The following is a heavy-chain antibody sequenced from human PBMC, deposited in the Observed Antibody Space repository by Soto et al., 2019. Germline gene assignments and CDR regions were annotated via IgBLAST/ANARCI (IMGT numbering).Heavy chain of an antibody. CDR3: ARRKYSDFFFDY. D-gene: IGHD4-17*01. J-gene: IGHJ4*02. CDR2: LHYGVST. CDR1: GASINNTNYH. V-gene: IGHV4-39*01. Sequence: QLQLQESGPGLMKPSETLSLTCTVSGASINNTNYHWGWIRQPPGKGPAWIGSLHYGVSTYYNPSLKGRVTISVDTSKSQFSLRLTSVTAADTAVYYCARRKYSDFFFDYWGQGTLVTISS.